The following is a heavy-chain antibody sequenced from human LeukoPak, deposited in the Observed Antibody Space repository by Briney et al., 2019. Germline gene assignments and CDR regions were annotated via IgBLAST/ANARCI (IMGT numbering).Heavy chain of an antibody. Sequence: PGGSLRLSCAASGFTFSSYAMHWVRQAPGKGLEWVAVISYEGSNKYYADSVKGRFTIPRDNSKNTLYLQMNSLRAEDTAVYYCATGYCSGGSCYSAYYYGMDVWGQGTTVTVSS. CDR2: ISYEGSNK. D-gene: IGHD2-15*01. CDR3: ATGYCSGGSCYSAYYYGMDV. CDR1: GFTFSSYA. J-gene: IGHJ6*02. V-gene: IGHV3-30-3*01.